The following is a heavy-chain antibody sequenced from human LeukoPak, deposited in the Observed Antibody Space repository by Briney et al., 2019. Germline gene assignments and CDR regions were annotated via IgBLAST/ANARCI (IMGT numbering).Heavy chain of an antibody. Sequence: PSQTLSLTCAVSGGSISSGGYSWNWIRQPPGKGLEWIGHVYHSGSTNYNPSLKSRVTISVDTSKNQFSLKLSSVTAADTAVYYCARAGNYYYSSGYYSHFDYWGQGTLVTVSS. CDR3: ARAGNYYYSSGYYSHFDY. CDR2: VYHSGST. V-gene: IGHV4-61*08. J-gene: IGHJ4*02. CDR1: GGSISSGGYS. D-gene: IGHD3-22*01.